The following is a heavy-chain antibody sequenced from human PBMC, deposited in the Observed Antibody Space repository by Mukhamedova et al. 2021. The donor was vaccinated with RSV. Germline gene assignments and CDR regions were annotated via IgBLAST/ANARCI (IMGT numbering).Heavy chain of an antibody. CDR2: INPNSGGT. J-gene: IGHJ6*02. V-gene: IGHV1-2*02. D-gene: IGHD3-3*01. CDR3: ARGYDFWSGYSFNGMDV. Sequence: GWINPNSGGTNYAQKFQGRVTMTRDTSISTAYMELSRLRSDDTAVYYCARGYDFWSGYSFNGMDVWGQGTTVTVSS.